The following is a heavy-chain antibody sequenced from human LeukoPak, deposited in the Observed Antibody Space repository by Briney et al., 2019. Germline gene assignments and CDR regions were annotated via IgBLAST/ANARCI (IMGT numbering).Heavy chain of an antibody. CDR2: IYYSGSS. D-gene: IGHD2-21*02. Sequence: SETLSLTCIVSGGSTNSNNYYWGWIRQPPGKGLEWIGNIYYSGSSYYNPSLKSRVTISIDTSKNHFSLKLSSVTAADTAVYYCARRAVVTAIGFDYWGQGTLVTVSS. CDR1: GGSTNSNNYY. J-gene: IGHJ4*02. CDR3: ARRAVVTAIGFDY. V-gene: IGHV4-39*01.